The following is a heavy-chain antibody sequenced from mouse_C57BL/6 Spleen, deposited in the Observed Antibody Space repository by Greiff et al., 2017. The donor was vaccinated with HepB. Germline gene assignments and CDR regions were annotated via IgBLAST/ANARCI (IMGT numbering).Heavy chain of an antibody. Sequence: VQLKQSGPGLVKPSQSLSLTCSVTGYSITSGYYWNWIRQFPGNKLEWMGYISYDGSNNYNPSLKNRISITRDTSKNQFFLKLNSVTTEDTATYYCAREVNWDPFYAMDYWGQGTSVTVSS. CDR3: AREVNWDPFYAMDY. CDR2: ISYDGSN. J-gene: IGHJ4*01. CDR1: GYSITSGYY. D-gene: IGHD4-1*01. V-gene: IGHV3-6*01.